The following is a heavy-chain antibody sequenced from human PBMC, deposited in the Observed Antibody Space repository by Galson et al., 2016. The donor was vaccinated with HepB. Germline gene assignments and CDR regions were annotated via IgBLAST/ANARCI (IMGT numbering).Heavy chain of an antibody. CDR1: GFTFSNYG. J-gene: IGHJ4*02. Sequence: SLRLSCAASGFTFSNYGMHWVRQAPGKGLEWVAVIWYDGRNEYYVDSVKGRFTISRDNSKNTLYLQMNSLRVEDTALYYCAREGELWSQGGGFDYWGQGALVTVSS. CDR3: AREGELWSQGGGFDY. CDR2: IWYDGRNE. D-gene: IGHD3-10*01. V-gene: IGHV3-33*01.